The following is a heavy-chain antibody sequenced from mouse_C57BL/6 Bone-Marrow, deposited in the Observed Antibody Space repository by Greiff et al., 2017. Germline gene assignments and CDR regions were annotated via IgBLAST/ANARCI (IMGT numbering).Heavy chain of an antibody. CDR1: GYSFTGYY. V-gene: IGHV1-31*01. Sequence: EVKLVESGPELVKPGASVKISCKASGYSFTGYYMHWVKQSHGNILDWIGYIYPYNGVSSYNQKFKGKATLTVDKSSSTAYMELRSLTSEDSAVYDCAIGGLTVDYYGSSYEGLGVWGTGTTVTVSS. CDR2: IYPYNGVS. CDR3: AIGGLTVDYYGSSYEGLGV. D-gene: IGHD1-1*01. J-gene: IGHJ1*03.